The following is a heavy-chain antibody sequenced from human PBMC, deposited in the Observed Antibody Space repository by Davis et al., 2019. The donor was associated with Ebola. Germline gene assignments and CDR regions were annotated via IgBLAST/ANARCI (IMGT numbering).Heavy chain of an antibody. V-gene: IGHV4-39*01. J-gene: IGHJ6*02. CDR3: AGGYCSSTSCYTGYYYYGMDV. CDR1: GGSVSSGSYY. D-gene: IGHD2-2*02. Sequence: PSETLSLTCTVSGGSVSSGSYYWGWIRQPPGKGLEWIGSIYYSGSTYYNPSLKSRVTISVDTSKNQFSLKLSSVTAADTAVYYCAGGYCSSTSCYTGYYYYGMDVWGQGTTVTVSS. CDR2: IYYSGST.